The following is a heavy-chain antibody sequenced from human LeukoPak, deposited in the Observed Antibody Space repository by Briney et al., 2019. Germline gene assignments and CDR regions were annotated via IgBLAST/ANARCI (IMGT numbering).Heavy chain of an antibody. CDR3: APVGFWSGYYVPPYDY. J-gene: IGHJ4*02. CDR1: GFTFSDYY. V-gene: IGHV3-11*04. Sequence: GGSLRLSCAASGFTFSDYYMSWIRQAPGKGLEWVSYISSSGSTIYYADSVKGRFTISRDSAKNSLYLQMNSLRAEDTAVYYCAPVGFWSGYYVPPYDYWGQGTLVTVSS. D-gene: IGHD3-3*01. CDR2: ISSSGSTI.